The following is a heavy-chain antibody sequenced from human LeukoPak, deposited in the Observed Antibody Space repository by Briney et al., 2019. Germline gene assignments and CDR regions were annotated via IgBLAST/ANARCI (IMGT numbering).Heavy chain of an antibody. D-gene: IGHD3-10*01. Sequence: EASVKVSCKASGGTFSSYAISWVRQAPGQGLEWMGGIIPIFGTANYAQKFQGRVTITADKSTSTAYMELSSLRSEDTAVYYCARDWMVRGVTAFDIWGQGAMVTVSS. CDR3: ARDWMVRGVTAFDI. V-gene: IGHV1-69*06. J-gene: IGHJ3*02. CDR2: IIPIFGTA. CDR1: GGTFSSYA.